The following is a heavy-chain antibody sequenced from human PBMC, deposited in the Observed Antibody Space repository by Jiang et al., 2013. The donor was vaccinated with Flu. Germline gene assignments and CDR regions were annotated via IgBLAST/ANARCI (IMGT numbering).Heavy chain of an antibody. D-gene: IGHD5-24*01. J-gene: IGHJ6*02. Sequence: GAEVKKPGESLTISCKGSGYSFTNYWINWVRQMPGKGLEWMGRIDPSDSYTHYSPSFQGHVTISVDKSISTAYMQWSSLKDSDTAMYYCARSVEVARSPYYYYGMGVWGQGTTVTVSS. CDR3: ARSVEVARSPYYYYGMGV. V-gene: IGHV5-10-1*01. CDR2: IDPSDSYT. CDR1: GYSFTNYW.